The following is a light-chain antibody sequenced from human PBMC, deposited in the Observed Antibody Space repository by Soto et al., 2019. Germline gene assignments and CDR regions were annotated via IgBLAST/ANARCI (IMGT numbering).Light chain of an antibody. V-gene: IGLV1-51*01. CDR2: DDY. CDR3: RSRESFLSAYV. J-gene: IGLJ1*01. CDR1: SSNIGGNS. Sequence: CVLTQRPSVSAAPGQKVTISCSGSSSNIGGNSASWYPQLPGTAPKLLIYDDYKRPSGFLARISGSESGRSPTLPLTGFETDDEAADYYRSRESFLSAYVFGTGTKVPV.